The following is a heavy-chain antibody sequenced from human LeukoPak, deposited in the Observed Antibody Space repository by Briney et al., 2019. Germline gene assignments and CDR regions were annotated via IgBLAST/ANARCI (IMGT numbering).Heavy chain of an antibody. V-gene: IGHV4-4*09. J-gene: IGHJ6*03. D-gene: IGHD2-15*01. Sequence: SETLSLTCTVSGDSINDHYWSWIRQPPGEGLEWIGYIYSSVSTNYNPSLKSRVTISIDTSKSQFSLKLASVTAADTGVYYCARQTYRGASCFRVDQNDDLDFWGKGTMVTVSS. CDR3: ARQTYRGASCFRVDQNDDLDF. CDR1: GDSINDHY. CDR2: IYSSVST.